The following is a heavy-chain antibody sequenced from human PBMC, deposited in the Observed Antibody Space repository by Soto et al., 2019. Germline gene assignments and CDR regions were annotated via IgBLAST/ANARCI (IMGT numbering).Heavy chain of an antibody. Sequence: PSGTLSLTCTVSGGSISSGDYYWSWIRQPPGKGLEWIGYIYYSGSTYYNPSLKSRVTISVDTSKNQFSLKLSSVTAADTAVYYCARDPRIRGGYSYGYFDYWGQGTLVTVSS. CDR3: ARDPRIRGGYSYGYFDY. CDR1: GGSISSGDYY. V-gene: IGHV4-30-4*01. J-gene: IGHJ4*02. CDR2: IYYSGST. D-gene: IGHD5-18*01.